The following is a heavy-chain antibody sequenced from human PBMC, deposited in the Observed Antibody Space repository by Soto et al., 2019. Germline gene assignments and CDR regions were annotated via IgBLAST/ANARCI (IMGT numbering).Heavy chain of an antibody. Sequence: PSETLSLTCTVSGGSIRSGGYYWSWIRQHPGKGLEWIGYIYYSGSTYYNPSLKSRVTISVDTSKNQFSLKLSSVTAADTAVYYCAREGDCGGDCGYYGMDVWGQGTTVTVSS. CDR1: GGSIRSGGYY. J-gene: IGHJ6*02. CDR2: IYYSGST. D-gene: IGHD2-21*02. CDR3: AREGDCGGDCGYYGMDV. V-gene: IGHV4-31*03.